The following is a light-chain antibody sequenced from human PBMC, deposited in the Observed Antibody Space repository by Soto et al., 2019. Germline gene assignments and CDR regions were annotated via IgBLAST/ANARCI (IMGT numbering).Light chain of an antibody. CDR3: QQYGSSPLT. CDR1: QSVSSSY. J-gene: IGKJ4*01. CDR2: GAS. V-gene: IGKV3-20*01. Sequence: EIVFTQSPCTLCLSPGERATLSCRASQSVSSSYLAWYQQKPGQAPRLLIYGASSRATGIPDRFSGSGSGTDFTLTISRLEPEDFAVYYCQQYGSSPLTFGGGTKV.